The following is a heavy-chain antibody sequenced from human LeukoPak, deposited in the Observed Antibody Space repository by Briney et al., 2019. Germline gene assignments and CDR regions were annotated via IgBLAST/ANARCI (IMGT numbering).Heavy chain of an antibody. CDR1: GFSFSSYA. Sequence: GGSLRLSCAASGFSFSSYAMSWVRQAPARGLEWVSSMKGGGETFYADSVKGRFTLSRDNSKNTLYLQMNSLRAEDTAVYYCAKYGSSWYLLDPWGQGTLVTVSS. CDR2: MKGGGET. D-gene: IGHD6-13*01. CDR3: AKYGSSWYLLDP. J-gene: IGHJ5*02. V-gene: IGHV3-23*01.